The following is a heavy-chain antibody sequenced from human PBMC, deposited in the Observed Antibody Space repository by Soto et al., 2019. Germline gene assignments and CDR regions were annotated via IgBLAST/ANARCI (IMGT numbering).Heavy chain of an antibody. CDR3: ARGRFRRTWFDP. CDR1: GYTFTNYD. D-gene: IGHD3-16*01. J-gene: IGHJ5*02. V-gene: IGHV1-8*01. Sequence: QVQPVQSGAEVKKPGASVKVSCKASGYTFTNYDIHWVRQATGQGLEWMGWMNPDSGNTGQSKQFQGRGTMTRDTSISTAYMEMSSLRSEDTAVYYCARGRFRRTWFDPWGQGTLVTVSS. CDR2: MNPDSGNT.